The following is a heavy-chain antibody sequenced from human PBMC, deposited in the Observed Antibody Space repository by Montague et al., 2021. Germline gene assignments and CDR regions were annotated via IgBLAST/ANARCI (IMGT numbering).Heavy chain of an antibody. V-gene: IGHV3-11*06. CDR2: LGTSSSFT. CDR3: ARVGLTAAAGMIDY. J-gene: IGHJ4*02. Sequence: SLRLSCAASGFTFNNYFMSWFRQAPGKGLEWVSYLGTSSSFTRYADSVKGRFTISRDNPMNSLSLQMTAVRGEDTAVYYCARVGLTAAAGMIDYWGQGTLVTVSS. CDR1: GFTFNNYF. D-gene: IGHD6-13*01.